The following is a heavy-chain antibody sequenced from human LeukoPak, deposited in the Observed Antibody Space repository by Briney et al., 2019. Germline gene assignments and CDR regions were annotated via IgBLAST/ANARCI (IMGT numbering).Heavy chain of an antibody. J-gene: IGHJ5*02. CDR3: ARVGRIQLWANWFDP. Sequence: ASVKVSCKGSGYTFTGYYMHWGGQAPGQGLEWVGWINPNSGGTNYAQKFQGRVTMTRDTSISTAYMELSRLRSDDTAVYYCARVGRIQLWANWFDPWGQGTLVTVSS. D-gene: IGHD5-18*01. CDR2: INPNSGGT. CDR1: GYTFTGYY. V-gene: IGHV1-2*02.